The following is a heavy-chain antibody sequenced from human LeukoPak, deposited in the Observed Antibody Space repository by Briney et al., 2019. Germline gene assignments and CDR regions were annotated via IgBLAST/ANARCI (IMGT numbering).Heavy chain of an antibody. D-gene: IGHD2-2*02. Sequence: GGSLRLSCAASGFTFDDYGMHWVRQAPGKGLEWVSGISWNSGSIGYADSVKGRFTIFRDNAKNSLYLQMNSLRAEDTALYSSAKEGVAAIRYLDYWGQGTLVTVSS. CDR3: AKEGVAAIRYLDY. J-gene: IGHJ4*02. CDR1: GFTFDDYG. V-gene: IGHV3-9*01. CDR2: ISWNSGSI.